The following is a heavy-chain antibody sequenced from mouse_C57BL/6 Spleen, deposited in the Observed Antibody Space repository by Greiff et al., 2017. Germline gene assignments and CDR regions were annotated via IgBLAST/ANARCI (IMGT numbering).Heavy chain of an antibody. D-gene: IGHD2-3*01. CDR2: IDPSDSYT. V-gene: IGHV1-59*01. CDR1: GYTFTSYW. Sequence: QVQLQQSGAELVRPGTSVKLSCKASGYTFTSYWMHWVKQRPGQGLEWIGVIDPSDSYTNYNQKFKGKATLTVDTSSSTAYMQLSSLTSEDSAVYYCARRDDGYAMDYWGQGTSVTVSS. CDR3: ARRDDGYAMDY. J-gene: IGHJ4*01.